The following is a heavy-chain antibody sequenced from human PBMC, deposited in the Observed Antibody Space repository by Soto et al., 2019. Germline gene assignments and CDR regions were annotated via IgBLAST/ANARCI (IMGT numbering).Heavy chain of an antibody. CDR2: ISGSGGST. CDR1: GFTFSSYA. Sequence: EVQLLESGGGLVQPGGSLRLSCAASGFTFSSYAMSWVRQAPGKGLEWGSAISGSGGSTYYADSVKGRFTISRDNSKNTLYLQMNSLRAEDTAVYYCAKPLGSYYGMDVWGQGTTVTVSS. CDR3: AKPLGSYYGMDV. V-gene: IGHV3-23*01. D-gene: IGHD7-27*01. J-gene: IGHJ6*02.